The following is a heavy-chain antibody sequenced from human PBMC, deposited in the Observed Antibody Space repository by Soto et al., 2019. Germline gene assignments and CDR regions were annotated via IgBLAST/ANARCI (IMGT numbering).Heavy chain of an antibody. J-gene: IGHJ4*02. CDR3: AREIATTGEYYFDY. D-gene: IGHD6-13*01. V-gene: IGHV3-74*01. Sequence: EVQLVEAGGGLVQPGGSLRLSRAASGFTFSSYWMHWVRQAPGKGLVWVSRINRDGSSTNYADSARGRVTISRDNAKNKLYLQVNGLRAEDTAVYYCAREIATTGEYYFDYWGQGILVTVSS. CDR2: INRDGSST. CDR1: GFTFSSYW.